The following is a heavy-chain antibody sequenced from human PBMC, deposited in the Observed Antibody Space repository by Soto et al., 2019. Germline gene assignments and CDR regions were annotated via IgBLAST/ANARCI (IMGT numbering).Heavy chain of an antibody. V-gene: IGHV3-30*18. CDR3: AKDSWRYYDFWSGYSVDP. J-gene: IGHJ5*02. CDR1: GFTFSSYG. Sequence: QVQLVESGGGVVQPGRSLRLSCAASGFTFSSYGMHWVRQAPGKGLEWVAVISYDGSNKYYADSVKGRFTISRDSSKNTLYLQMNSLRAEDTAVYYCAKDSWRYYDFWSGYSVDPWGQGTLVTVSS. D-gene: IGHD3-3*01. CDR2: ISYDGSNK.